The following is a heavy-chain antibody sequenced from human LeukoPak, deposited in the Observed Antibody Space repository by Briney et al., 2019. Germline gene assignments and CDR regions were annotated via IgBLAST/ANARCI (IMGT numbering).Heavy chain of an antibody. CDR3: ATHEHYYDSSGYPYYFDY. CDR1: GYSFTSYW. Sequence: GESLKISCKGSGYSFTSYWIGWVRQMPGKGLEWMGIIYPGDSDTRYSPSFQGQVTISADKSISTAYLQWSSLKASDTAMYYCATHEHYYDSSGYPYYFDYWGQGTLVTVSS. D-gene: IGHD3-22*01. CDR2: IYPGDSDT. V-gene: IGHV5-51*01. J-gene: IGHJ4*02.